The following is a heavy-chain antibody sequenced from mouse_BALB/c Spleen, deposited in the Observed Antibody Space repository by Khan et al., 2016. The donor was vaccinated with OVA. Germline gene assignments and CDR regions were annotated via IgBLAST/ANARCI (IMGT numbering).Heavy chain of an antibody. CDR2: IRYRGST. CDR3: TSVILSYSSSTFEGYYFGY. D-gene: IGHD2-12*01. Sequence: EVQLQESGPGLVKLSQSLSLTCTVTGYSITSDYAWNWIRQFPGNKLEWMGNIRYRGSTAHNPALKSGISMTQEKSKNQGILQLNSVTKEDTRTYYCTSVILSYSSSTFEGYYFGYWALSTTLPFSS. V-gene: IGHV3-2*02. CDR1: GYSITSDYA. J-gene: IGHJ2*01.